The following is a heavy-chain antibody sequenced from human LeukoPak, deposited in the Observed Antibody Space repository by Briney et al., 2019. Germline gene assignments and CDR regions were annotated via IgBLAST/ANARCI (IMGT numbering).Heavy chain of an antibody. V-gene: IGHV3-23*01. D-gene: IGHD2-21*02. Sequence: PGGSLRLSCAASGFTFSSFGMSWVRQAPGKGLEWVSTISGSGSITYYADSMKGRFTISRDNSKNTLYLQVNSLRAEDTAVYYCAKDLWLVVTLTLDYWGQGTLVTVSS. CDR1: GFTFSSFG. CDR2: ISGSGSIT. CDR3: AKDLWLVVTLTLDY. J-gene: IGHJ4*02.